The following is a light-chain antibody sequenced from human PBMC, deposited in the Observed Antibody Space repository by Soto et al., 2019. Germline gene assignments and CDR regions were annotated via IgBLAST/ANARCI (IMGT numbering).Light chain of an antibody. CDR2: DAS. CDR1: QSLRSS. J-gene: IGKJ1*01. CDR3: QQYADWPRT. Sequence: ETMMTQSPDTLSVSLGERATLSCRASQSLRSSLAWYQQKPGQAPRLLIYDASTRATGIPARFSGSGSGTDFTLTISGLQSEDFAVYYCQQYADWPRTFGQGTKVEIK. V-gene: IGKV3-15*01.